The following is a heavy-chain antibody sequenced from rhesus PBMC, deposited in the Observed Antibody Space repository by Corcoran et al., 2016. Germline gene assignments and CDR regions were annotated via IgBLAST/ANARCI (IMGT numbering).Heavy chain of an antibody. CDR1: GFTFDDYD. CDR3: ARVRPTGVIIGYFDY. CDR2: IMWRCGST. J-gene: IGHJ4*01. Sequence: EVQLVESGGGVVQPGGSLRLSCAASGFTFDDYDMHWVRQAPGKGLEWVSGIMWRCGSTYYAHSVKGQFTIYRDNAKNSLYLQMGSLRAEDTALYYCARVRPTGVIIGYFDYWGQGVLVTVSS. V-gene: IGHV3-201*01. D-gene: IGHD3-34*01.